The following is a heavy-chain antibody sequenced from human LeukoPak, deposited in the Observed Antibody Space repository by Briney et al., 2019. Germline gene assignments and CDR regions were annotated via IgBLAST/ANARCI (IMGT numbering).Heavy chain of an antibody. Sequence: PGGSLRLSCAASGFTFSSYAMSWVRQAPGKGLEWVSAISGSGGSTYYADSVKGRFTISRDNSKNTLYLQMNSLRAEDTAVYYCATHPEYQLRNGRSWFDPWGQGTLVTVSS. D-gene: IGHD2-2*01. CDR2: ISGSGGST. V-gene: IGHV3-23*01. CDR3: ATHPEYQLRNGRSWFDP. J-gene: IGHJ5*02. CDR1: GFTFSSYA.